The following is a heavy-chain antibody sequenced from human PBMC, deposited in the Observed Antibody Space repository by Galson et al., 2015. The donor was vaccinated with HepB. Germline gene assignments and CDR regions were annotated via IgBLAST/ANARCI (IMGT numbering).Heavy chain of an antibody. V-gene: IGHV3-20*04. CDR2: LNWNGGST. J-gene: IGHJ4*02. D-gene: IGHD4-17*01. CDR1: GFTFDDYG. Sequence: SLRLSCAASGFTFDDYGMSWVRQAPGTGLEWVSGLNWNGGSTGYADSVKGRFTISRGNAKKSLYLQMNSLRAEDTALYYCARDGDSLDYWGQGSLVTVSS. CDR3: ARDGDSLDY.